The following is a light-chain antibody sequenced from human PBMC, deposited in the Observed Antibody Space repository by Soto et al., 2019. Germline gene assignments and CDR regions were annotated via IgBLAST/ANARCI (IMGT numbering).Light chain of an antibody. Sequence: DIQLTQSPSFLSASVGDRITITCRASQGISSYLAWYQQKPGKAPKLLIYAASTLQSGVPSRFSGSGSGTEFTLTISSLQPEDFATYYCQQYENLPTFGQGTRLEIK. J-gene: IGKJ5*01. V-gene: IGKV1-9*01. CDR3: QQYENLPT. CDR2: AAS. CDR1: QGISSY.